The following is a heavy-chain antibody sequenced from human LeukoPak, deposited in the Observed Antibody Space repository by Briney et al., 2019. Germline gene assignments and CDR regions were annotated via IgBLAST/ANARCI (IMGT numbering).Heavy chain of an antibody. V-gene: IGHV3-11*01. J-gene: IGHJ6*02. CDR2: ISSSGSTI. CDR1: GFTFSDYY. CDR3: ARNPGHGDSSGYYYYYGMDV. D-gene: IGHD3-22*01. Sequence: GGSLRLSCAASGFTFSDYYMSWIRQAPGKGLEWVSYISSSGSTIYYADSVKGRFTISRDNAKNSLYLQMNSLRAEDTAVYYCARNPGHGDSSGYYYYYGMDVWGQGTTVTVSS.